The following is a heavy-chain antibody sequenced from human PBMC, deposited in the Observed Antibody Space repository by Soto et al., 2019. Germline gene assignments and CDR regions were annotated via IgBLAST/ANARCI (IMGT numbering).Heavy chain of an antibody. J-gene: IGHJ3*02. V-gene: IGHV1-69*04. CDR1: GYTFTSYG. CDR2: ISPIIGIT. CDR3: ARGSDPNAFDI. Sequence: GASVKVSCKASGYTFTSYGISWVRQAPGQGLEWMGRISPIIGITNYAQKFQGRVTITADKSTSTAYMELSSLRSEDTAVYYCARGSDPNAFDIWGQGTMVTVSS.